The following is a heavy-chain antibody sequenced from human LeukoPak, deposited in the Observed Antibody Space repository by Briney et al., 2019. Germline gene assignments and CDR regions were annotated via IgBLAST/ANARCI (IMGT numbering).Heavy chain of an antibody. D-gene: IGHD2-15*01. CDR3: AKDLAEAATSYGMDV. CDR1: GFNFRGYA. J-gene: IGHJ6*02. Sequence: GGSLRLSCAASGFNFRGYAMSWVRQVPGKGLDWVSAVSGSGGTTYYAGSVKGRFTISRDNSKNTVYLQINNLRTEDTATYYCAKDLAEAATSYGMDVWGHGTSVTVSS. V-gene: IGHV3-23*01. CDR2: VSGSGGTT.